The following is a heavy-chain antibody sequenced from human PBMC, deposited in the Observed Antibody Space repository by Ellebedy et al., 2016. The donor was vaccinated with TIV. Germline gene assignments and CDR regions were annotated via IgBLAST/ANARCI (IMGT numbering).Heavy chain of an antibody. CDR2: IYSDGSST. Sequence: GESLKISCAASGFTFSSYWMHWVRQAPGKGLVWVSRIYSDGSSTNSADSVKGRFTISRDNAKNTLYLQMNSLRAEDTAVYYCARGASTRGDYWGQGTLVTVSS. V-gene: IGHV3-74*01. D-gene: IGHD1-1*01. CDR1: GFTFSSYW. J-gene: IGHJ4*02. CDR3: ARGASTRGDY.